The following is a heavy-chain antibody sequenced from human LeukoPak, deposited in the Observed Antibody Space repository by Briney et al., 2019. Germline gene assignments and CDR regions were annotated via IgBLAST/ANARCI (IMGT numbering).Heavy chain of an antibody. CDR2: IWYDGSNK. Sequence: PGGFLRLSCAASGFTFISYGMHWVRQAPGKGLEWVAVIWYDGSNKYYADSVKGRFTISRDNSKNTLYLQMNSLRAEDTAVYYCAKDKSYSSGYSDYWGQGTLVTVSS. J-gene: IGHJ4*02. CDR1: GFTFISYG. CDR3: AKDKSYSSGYSDY. D-gene: IGHD3-22*01. V-gene: IGHV3-33*06.